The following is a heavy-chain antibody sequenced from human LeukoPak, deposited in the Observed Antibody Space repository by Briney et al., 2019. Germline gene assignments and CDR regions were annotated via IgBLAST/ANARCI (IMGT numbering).Heavy chain of an antibody. J-gene: IGHJ4*02. V-gene: IGHV4-59*01. CDR3: ASTPRIYSGYDF. D-gene: IGHD5-12*01. CDR1: GGSISSYY. CDR2: IYYSGST. Sequence: SGTLSLTCTVSGGSISSYYWSWIRQPPGKGLEWIGYIYYSGSTNYNPSLKSRVTISVDTSKNQFSLKLSSVTAADTAVYYCASTPRIYSGYDFWGQGTLVTVSS.